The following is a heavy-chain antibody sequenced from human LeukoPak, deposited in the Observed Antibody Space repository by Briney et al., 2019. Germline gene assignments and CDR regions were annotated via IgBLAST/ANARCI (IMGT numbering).Heavy chain of an antibody. Sequence: HPGGSLKLSCAASGFTFRHFAMNWVRQAPGKGLEWVSVISVSDGSTYYADSVRGRFTISRDNSKNTLFLQLNGLRADDTAIYYCARAMPSSTHYFDSWGQGTLVTVSP. CDR1: GFTFRHFA. J-gene: IGHJ4*02. V-gene: IGHV3-23*01. CDR3: ARAMPSSTHYFDS. D-gene: IGHD2-2*01. CDR2: ISVSDGST.